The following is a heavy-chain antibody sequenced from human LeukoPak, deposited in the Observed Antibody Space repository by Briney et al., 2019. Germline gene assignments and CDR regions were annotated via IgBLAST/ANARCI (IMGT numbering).Heavy chain of an antibody. CDR2: IRHSGTT. J-gene: IGHJ3*02. CDR3: AREGSDAFDI. V-gene: IGHV4-38-2*02. Sequence: SSETLSPTCTVSGYSISSGYYWGWIRQPPGKGLEWIGTIRHSGTTYYNPSLKSRVTISVDTSKNQFSLKLSSVTAADTAVYYCAREGSDAFDIWGQGTMVTVSS. CDR1: GYSISSGYY.